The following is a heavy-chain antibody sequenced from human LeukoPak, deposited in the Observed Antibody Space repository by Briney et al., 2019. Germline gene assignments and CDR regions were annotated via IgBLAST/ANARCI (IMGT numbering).Heavy chain of an antibody. CDR1: GGSISSYY. V-gene: IGHV4-59*08. CDR3: ARSHYYDSSGYYY. D-gene: IGHD3-22*01. CDR2: IYYSGST. J-gene: IGHJ4*02. Sequence: SETLSLTCTVSGGSISSYYWSWIRQPPGKGLEWIRYIYYSGSTNYNPSLKSRVTISVDTSKNQFSLKLSSVTAADTAVYYCARSHYYDSSGYYYWGQGTLVTVSS.